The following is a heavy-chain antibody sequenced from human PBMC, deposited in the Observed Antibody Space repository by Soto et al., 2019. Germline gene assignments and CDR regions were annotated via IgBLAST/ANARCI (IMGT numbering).Heavy chain of an antibody. Sequence: GGSLRLSCAASGFTFSSYAMSWVRQAPGKGLEWVSAISGSGGSTYYADSVKGRFTISRDNSKNTLYLQMNSLRAEDTAVYYCAKVPKINYFYGMDVWGQGTTATAS. CDR3: AKVPKINYFYGMDV. V-gene: IGHV3-23*01. CDR2: ISGSGGST. J-gene: IGHJ6*02. CDR1: GFTFSSYA.